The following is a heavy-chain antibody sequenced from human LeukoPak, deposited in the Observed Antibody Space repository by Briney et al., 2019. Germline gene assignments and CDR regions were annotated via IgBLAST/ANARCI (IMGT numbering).Heavy chain of an antibody. CDR3: ARGLLLRGIYVWGSYRTTFYFDY. Sequence: PSETLSLTCTVSGGSISSSSYYWGWIRQPPGKGLEWIGSIYYSGSTYYNPSLKSRVTISVDTSKNQFSLKLSSVTAADTAVYYCARGLLLRGIYVWGSYRTTFYFDYWGQGTLVTVSS. CDR1: GGSISSSSYY. V-gene: IGHV4-39*01. CDR2: IYYSGST. D-gene: IGHD3-16*02. J-gene: IGHJ4*02.